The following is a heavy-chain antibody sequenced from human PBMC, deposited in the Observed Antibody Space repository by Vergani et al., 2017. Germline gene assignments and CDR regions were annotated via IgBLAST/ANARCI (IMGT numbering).Heavy chain of an antibody. V-gene: IGHV1-2*02. CDR2: INPNSGGT. CDR1: GYTFTGYY. J-gene: IGHJ4*02. CDR3: ARPINCGCDCLDFDY. D-gene: IGHD2-21*02. Sequence: QGQLVQSGAEVKKPGASVKVSCKASGYTFTGYYMHWVRQAPGQGLEWMGWINPNSGGTNYAQKFQGRVTMTRDTSISTAYMELSRLRSDDTAVYYCARPINCGCDCLDFDYWGQGTLVTVSS.